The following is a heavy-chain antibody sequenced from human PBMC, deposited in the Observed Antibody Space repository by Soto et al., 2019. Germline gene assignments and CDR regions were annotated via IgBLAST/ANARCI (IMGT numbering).Heavy chain of an antibody. CDR2: IWYDGSKK. CDR1: GFTLSSYG. CDR3: ARDLTISYYESRGLDY. V-gene: IGHV3-33*01. J-gene: IGHJ4*02. D-gene: IGHD3-22*01. Sequence: QVQLVESGGGVVQPGTSLRLSCAASGFTLSSYGMHWVRQAPGKGLEWVAVIWYDGSKKYYADSVKGRFTISRDKSKNTLYVQMDSLRAEDSAVYYCARDLTISYYESRGLDYWGQGTLVTVSS.